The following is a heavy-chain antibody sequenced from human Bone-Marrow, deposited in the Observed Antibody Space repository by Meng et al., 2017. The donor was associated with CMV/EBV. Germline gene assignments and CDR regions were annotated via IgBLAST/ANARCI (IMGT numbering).Heavy chain of an antibody. V-gene: IGHV1-46*01. J-gene: IGHJ6*02. D-gene: IGHD6-6*01. Sequence: ASVKVSCKASGYTFTSYYMHWVRQAPGQGLEWMGIINPSGGSTSYAQKFQGRVTMTRDTSTSTVYMELSSLRSEDTAVYYCARDPTKYSSSTQYAIYYYYYYGMDVWGQGTTVTASS. CDR3: ARDPTKYSSSTQYAIYYYYYYGMDV. CDR1: GYTFTSYY. CDR2: INPSGGST.